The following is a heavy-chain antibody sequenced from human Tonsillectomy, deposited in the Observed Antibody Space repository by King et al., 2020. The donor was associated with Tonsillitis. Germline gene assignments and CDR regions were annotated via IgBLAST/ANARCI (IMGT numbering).Heavy chain of an antibody. CDR1: GFTFSSYS. V-gene: IGHV3-48*01. CDR2: ISSSGSSI. CDR3: ARGLVGRRGDYGMDV. J-gene: IGHJ6*02. Sequence: VQLVESGGGLVQPGGSLRLSCAASGFTFSSYSIHWVRQAPGKGLEWVSYISSSGSSIYYADSVKGRFTISRDNAKNSLYLQMNSLRAEDTAVYYCARGLVGRRGDYGMDVGGQGTTVTVSS. D-gene: IGHD1-1*01.